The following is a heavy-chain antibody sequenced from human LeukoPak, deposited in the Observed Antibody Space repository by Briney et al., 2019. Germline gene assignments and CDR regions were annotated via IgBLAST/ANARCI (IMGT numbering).Heavy chain of an antibody. CDR2: IYYSGST. D-gene: IGHD3-10*01. Sequence: PSETLSLTCTVSGGSISSYYWSWIRQPPGKGLEWIGYIYYSGSTNYNPSLKSRVTISVDTSKNQFSLKLSSVTAADTAVYYCARARYYGPGSLYTGFDPWGQGTLVTVSS. V-gene: IGHV4-59*01. CDR3: ARARYYGPGSLYTGFDP. J-gene: IGHJ5*02. CDR1: GGSISSYY.